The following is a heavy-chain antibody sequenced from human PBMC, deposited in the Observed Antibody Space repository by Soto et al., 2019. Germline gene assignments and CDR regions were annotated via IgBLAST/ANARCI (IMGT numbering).Heavy chain of an antibody. CDR1: GGSISSGGYY. Sequence: PSETLSLTCTVSGGSISSGGYYWSWIRQHPGKGLEWIGYIYYSGSTYYNPSLKSRVTISVDTSKNQFSLKLSSVTAADTAVYFCARDEGPAHDSYGDFFGGRYYYYGMDVWGQGTTVTVSS. V-gene: IGHV4-31*03. D-gene: IGHD4-17*01. CDR3: ARDEGPAHDSYGDFFGGRYYYYGMDV. J-gene: IGHJ6*02. CDR2: IYYSGST.